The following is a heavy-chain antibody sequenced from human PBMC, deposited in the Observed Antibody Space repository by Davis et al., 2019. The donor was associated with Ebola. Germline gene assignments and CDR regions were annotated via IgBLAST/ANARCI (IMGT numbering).Heavy chain of an antibody. V-gene: IGHV3-11*06. Sequence: GESLKISCAASGFTFSDYYMSWIRQAPGKGLEWVSYISSSSSYTNYADSVKGRFTISRDNAKNSLYLQMNSLRAEDTAVYYCAKAVAGTAYYFDYWGQGTLVTVSS. J-gene: IGHJ4*02. CDR3: AKAVAGTAYYFDY. CDR2: ISSSSSYT. D-gene: IGHD6-19*01. CDR1: GFTFSDYY.